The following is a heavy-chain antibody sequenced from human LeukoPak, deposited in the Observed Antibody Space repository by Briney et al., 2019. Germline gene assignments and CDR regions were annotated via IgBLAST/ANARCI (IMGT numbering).Heavy chain of an antibody. J-gene: IGHJ4*02. CDR2: IRGSGGST. D-gene: IGHD3-9*01. CDR1: GFTFSSYA. CDR3: AKDVDDILTGYSKWAVFSY. Sequence: GGSLRLSCAASGFTFSSYAKSWVRQAPGKGLEWVSVIRGSGGSTYYADSVKGRFTISRDNSKNTLYLQMNSLRAEDTAVYYCAKDVDDILTGYSKWAVFSYWGQGTLVTVSS. V-gene: IGHV3-23*01.